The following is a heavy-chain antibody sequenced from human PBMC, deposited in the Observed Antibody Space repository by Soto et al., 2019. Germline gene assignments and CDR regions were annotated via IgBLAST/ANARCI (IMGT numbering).Heavy chain of an antibody. CDR3: ARDNGMAGSFDP. V-gene: IGHV3-48*01. D-gene: IGHD2-8*01. J-gene: IGHJ5*02. Sequence: EVQLVESGGGLVQPGGSLRLSCAASGFIFSSYSMNWVRQAPGKGLEWVSYISFTSSTIFYADSVMGRFTISRDNAKNSLYLQMNTLSAEDTAVYYCARDNGMAGSFDPWGQGTLVTVSS. CDR2: ISFTSSTI. CDR1: GFIFSSYS.